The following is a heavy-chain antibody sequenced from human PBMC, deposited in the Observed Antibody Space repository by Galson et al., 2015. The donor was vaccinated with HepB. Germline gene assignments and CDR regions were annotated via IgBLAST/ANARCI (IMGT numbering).Heavy chain of an antibody. V-gene: IGHV1-69*13. D-gene: IGHD3-3*01. CDR1: GGAFNSHA. CDR2: ITPMFGRA. CDR3: ARGFSGEPSLQYFFF. Sequence: SVKVSCKASGGAFNSHAINWMRQAPGQGLEWTGGITPMFGRANYAQKFQGRVMITADDSTSTAYMEVRSLRTEDTAMYYCARGFSGEPSLQYFFFWGQGTLVTVS. J-gene: IGHJ4*02.